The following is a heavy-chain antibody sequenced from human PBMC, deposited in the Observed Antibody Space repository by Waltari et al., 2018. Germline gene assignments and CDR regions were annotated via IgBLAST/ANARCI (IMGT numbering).Heavy chain of an antibody. CDR3: TTFNWGHDAFDL. J-gene: IGHJ3*01. Sequence: QVQLAQSGAEVKKPGASVKVSCKVSGYSLTALSMHWVRQAPGKGLEWMGGFAPKDAETLYAQKFQGRVAMTEDTSTDTAYMDLTSLTSEDTAIYYCTTFNWGHDAFDLWGQGTMVTVSS. D-gene: IGHD7-27*01. CDR2: FAPKDAET. V-gene: IGHV1-24*01. CDR1: GYSLTALS.